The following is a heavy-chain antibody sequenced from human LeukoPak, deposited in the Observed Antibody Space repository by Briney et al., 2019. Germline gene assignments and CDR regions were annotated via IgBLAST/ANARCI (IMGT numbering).Heavy chain of an antibody. D-gene: IGHD3-22*01. Sequence: ASVKVSCKASGGTFSSYAISWVRQAPGQGLEWMGRITPILGIANYAQKFQGRVTITADKSTSTAYMELSSLRSEDTAVYYCARNEGLYDSSGYYSPLGYWGQGTLVTVSS. CDR1: GGTFSSYA. J-gene: IGHJ4*02. V-gene: IGHV1-69*04. CDR2: ITPILGIA. CDR3: ARNEGLYDSSGYYSPLGY.